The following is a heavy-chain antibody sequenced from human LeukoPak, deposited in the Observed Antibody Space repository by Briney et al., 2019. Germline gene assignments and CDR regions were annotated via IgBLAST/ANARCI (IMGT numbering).Heavy chain of an antibody. CDR2: ISGSGTST. CDR3: AKDKRYSATKPSFDY. J-gene: IGHJ4*02. D-gene: IGHD1-26*01. V-gene: IGHV3-23*01. CDR1: GFTFSNYG. Sequence: QPGGSLRLSCAASGFTFSNYGMSWVRQAPGKGLEWVSGISGSGTSTYYADSVKGRFTISRDNSKTTLDLQMNSLRAEDTAVYYCAKDKRYSATKPSFDYWGQGTLVTVSS.